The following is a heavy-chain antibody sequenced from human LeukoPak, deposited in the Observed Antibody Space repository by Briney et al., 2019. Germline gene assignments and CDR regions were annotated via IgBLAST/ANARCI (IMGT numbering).Heavy chain of an antibody. CDR2: IYYSGST. J-gene: IGHJ4*02. D-gene: IGHD3-9*01. CDR1: GGSISSGDYY. CDR3: ASRYFDWLSDFDY. Sequence: SETLSLTCTVSGGSISSGDYYWSWIREPPGKSLEWIGYIYYSGSTYYNPSLKSRVTISVDTSKNQFSLKLSSVTAADTAVYYCASRYFDWLSDFDYWGQGTLVTVSS. V-gene: IGHV4-30-4*08.